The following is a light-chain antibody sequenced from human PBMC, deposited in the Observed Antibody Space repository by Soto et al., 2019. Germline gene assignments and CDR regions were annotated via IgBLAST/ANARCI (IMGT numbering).Light chain of an antibody. Sequence: QSALTQSPSASGTPGQRVTISCSGSASTLGRNYVYGYQQLPGTAPKLLIYRNSQRPSGVPDRFSGSKSGTSASLAISGLRSEYEADYYCAAWDDNLSGLYVFGAGTKVTVL. V-gene: IGLV1-47*01. J-gene: IGLJ1*01. CDR1: ASTLGRNY. CDR3: AAWDDNLSGLYV. CDR2: RNS.